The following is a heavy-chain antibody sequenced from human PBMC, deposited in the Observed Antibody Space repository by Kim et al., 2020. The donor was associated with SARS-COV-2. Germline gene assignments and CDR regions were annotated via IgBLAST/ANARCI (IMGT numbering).Heavy chain of an antibody. CDR3: ARDAAAGPIDY. D-gene: IGHD6-13*01. CDR2: K. V-gene: IGHV3-7*03. Sequence: KYYVDSVKGRFTISRDNAKNSLYLQMNSLRAEDTAVYYCARDAAAGPIDYWGQGTLVTVSS. J-gene: IGHJ4*02.